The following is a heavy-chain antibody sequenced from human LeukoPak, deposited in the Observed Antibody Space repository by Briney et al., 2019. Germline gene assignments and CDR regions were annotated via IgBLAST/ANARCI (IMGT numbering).Heavy chain of an antibody. J-gene: IGHJ4*02. CDR1: GFSFSSYA. CDR2: ITGSGGGT. D-gene: IGHD1-14*01. Sequence: GGSLRLSCAASGFSFSSYAMTWVRRAPGKGLEWVSGITGSGGGTDYADSLKGRFTISRDNSKKTLYLQMNSLRVEDTAVYYCVKDPRIEPSLAYWGQGTLVTVSS. CDR3: VKDPRIEPSLAY. V-gene: IGHV3-23*01.